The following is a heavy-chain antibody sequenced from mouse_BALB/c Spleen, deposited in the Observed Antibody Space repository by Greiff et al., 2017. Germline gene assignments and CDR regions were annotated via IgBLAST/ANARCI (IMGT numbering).Heavy chain of an antibody. D-gene: IGHD2-3*01. CDR1: GFTFSSYA. V-gene: IGHV5-6-5*01. CDR3: ARGDGYYGAMDY. Sequence: EVQVVESGGGLVKPGGSLKLSCAASGFTFSSYAMSWVRQTPEKRLEWVASISSGGSTYYPDSVKGRVTISRDNARNILYLHMSSLRSEDTAMYYCARGDGYYGAMDYWGQGTTVTVSS. J-gene: IGHJ4*01. CDR2: ISSGGST.